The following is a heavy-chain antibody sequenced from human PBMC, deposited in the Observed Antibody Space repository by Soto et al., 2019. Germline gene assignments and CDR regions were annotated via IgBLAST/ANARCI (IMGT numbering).Heavy chain of an antibody. J-gene: IGHJ6*02. CDR3: ARDSRREMVLQLRSYYGMDV. V-gene: IGHV1-69*13. CDR1: GGTFSSYA. Sequence: GASVKVSCKASGGTFSSYAISWVRQAPGQGLEWMGGIIPIFGTANYAQKFQGRVTITADESTSTAYMELSSLRSEDTAVYYCARDSRREMVLQLRSYYGMDVWGQGTTVTVSS. CDR2: IIPIFGTA. D-gene: IGHD2-2*01.